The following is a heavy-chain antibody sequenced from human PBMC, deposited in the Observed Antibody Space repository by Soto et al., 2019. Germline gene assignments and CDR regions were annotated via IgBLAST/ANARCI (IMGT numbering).Heavy chain of an antibody. CDR3: ARDTIRYTAMPKHSYYYYGMDV. V-gene: IGHV3-30-3*01. CDR1: GFTFSSYA. J-gene: IGHJ6*02. Sequence: QVQLVESGGGVVQPGRSLRLSCAASGFTFSSYAMHWVRQAPGKGLEWVAVISYDGSNKYYADSVKGRFTISRDNSKNTLYLQMNSLRAEDTAVYYCARDTIRYTAMPKHSYYYYGMDVWGQGTTVTVSS. CDR2: ISYDGSNK. D-gene: IGHD5-18*01.